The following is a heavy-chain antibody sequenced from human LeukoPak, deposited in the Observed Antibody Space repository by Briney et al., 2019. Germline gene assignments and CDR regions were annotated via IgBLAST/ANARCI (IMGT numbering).Heavy chain of an antibody. CDR1: GVSISSDNY. J-gene: IGHJ4*02. V-gene: IGHV4-39*01. Sequence: PSETLSLTCIVSGVSISSDNYWGWIRQSPGKGLELIGSVHFSGATHYNPSLKSRVAITLDTSKNQFSLKLNSVTAADTAVYYCARGSRYSYAYDYWGQGTLVTVSS. CDR3: ARGSRYSYAYDY. CDR2: VHFSGAT. D-gene: IGHD5-18*01.